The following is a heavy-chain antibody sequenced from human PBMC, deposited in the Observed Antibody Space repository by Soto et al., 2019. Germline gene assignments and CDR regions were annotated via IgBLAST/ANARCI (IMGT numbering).Heavy chain of an antibody. V-gene: IGHV3-21*01. CDR3: ARDPGIAVGSDV. CDR1: GFTFSSYS. CDR2: ISSSSSYI. J-gene: IGHJ6*02. D-gene: IGHD6-19*01. Sequence: GGSLRLSCAASGFTFSSYSMNWVRQAPGKGLEWVSSISSSSSYIYYADSVKGRFTISRDNAKNSLYLQMNSLRAEDTAVYYCARDPGIAVGSDVWGQGTTVTVSS.